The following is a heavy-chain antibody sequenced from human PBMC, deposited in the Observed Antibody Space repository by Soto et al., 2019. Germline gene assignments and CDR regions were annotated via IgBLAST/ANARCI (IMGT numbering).Heavy chain of an antibody. CDR3: ATSGLRFLEWSSYYFDY. D-gene: IGHD3-3*01. V-gene: IGHV3-33*01. J-gene: IGHJ4*02. CDR2: IWYDGSNK. CDR1: GFTFSSYG. Sequence: PGGSLRLSCAASGFTFSSYGMHWVRQAPGKGLEWVAVIWYDGSNKYYADSVKGRFTISRDNSKNTLYLQMNSLRAEDTAVYYCATSGLRFLEWSSYYFDYWGQGTLVTVS.